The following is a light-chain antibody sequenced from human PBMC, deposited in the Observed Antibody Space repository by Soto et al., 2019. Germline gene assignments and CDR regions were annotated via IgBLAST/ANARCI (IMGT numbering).Light chain of an antibody. J-gene: IGLJ1*01. V-gene: IGLV2-8*01. CDR2: EVT. CDR3: SSYAGSDTYV. Sequence: QSALTQPPSASGSPGQSVTISCTGTSSDVGGYNYVSWYQYHPGKAPKLMIYEVTRRPSGVPDRFSGSKSGNTASLTVSGLQAEDEAAYYCSSYAGSDTYVFGSGTKVTVL. CDR1: SSDVGGYNY.